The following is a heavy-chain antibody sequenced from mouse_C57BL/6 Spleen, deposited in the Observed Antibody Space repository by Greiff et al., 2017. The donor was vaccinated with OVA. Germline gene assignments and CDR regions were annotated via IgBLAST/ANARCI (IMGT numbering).Heavy chain of an antibody. V-gene: IGHV5-17*01. CDR2: ISSGSSTI. D-gene: IGHD2-1*01. J-gene: IGHJ1*03. Sequence: EVHLVESGGGLVKPGGSLTLSCAASGFTFSDYGMHWVRQAPEKGLEWVAYISSGSSTIYYADTVKGRFTISRDNAKNTLFLQMTSLRSEDTAMYYCARDGNYWYFDVWGTGTTVTVSS. CDR3: ARDGNYWYFDV. CDR1: GFTFSDYG.